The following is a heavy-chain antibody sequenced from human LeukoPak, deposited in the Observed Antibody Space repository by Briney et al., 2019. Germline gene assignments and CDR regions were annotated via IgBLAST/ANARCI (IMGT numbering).Heavy chain of an antibody. CDR1: GGSISSYY. Sequence: PSETLSLTCTVSGGSISSYYWRWIRQPPGKGLEWIGYIYYSGSTNYNPSLKSRVTISVDTSKNQFSLKLSSVTAADTAVYYCARRHTAAADGFDYWGQGTLVTVSS. J-gene: IGHJ4*02. CDR2: IYYSGST. CDR3: ARRHTAAADGFDY. V-gene: IGHV4-59*08. D-gene: IGHD2-21*01.